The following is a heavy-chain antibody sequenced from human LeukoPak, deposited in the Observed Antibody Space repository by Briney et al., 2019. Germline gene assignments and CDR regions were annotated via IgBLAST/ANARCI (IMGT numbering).Heavy chain of an antibody. CDR3: ARDPRYCTNGVCFNTDV. CDR1: GYTFTGYY. J-gene: IGHJ6*03. D-gene: IGHD2-8*01. Sequence: ASVKVSCKASGYTFTGYYMHWVRQAPGQGLEWLGWINTNTGNPTYGQGFTGRFVFSLDTSVSTAYLQISSLKAEDTAVYYCARDPRYCTNGVCFNTDVWGKGTTVTVSS. V-gene: IGHV7-4-1*02. CDR2: INTNTGNP.